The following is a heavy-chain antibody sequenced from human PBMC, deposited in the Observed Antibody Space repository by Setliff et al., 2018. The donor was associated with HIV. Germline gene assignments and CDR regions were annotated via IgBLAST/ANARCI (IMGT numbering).Heavy chain of an antibody. V-gene: IGHV1-8*03. CDR3: ARGLRFLEWLSRDNWIDP. D-gene: IGHD3-3*01. CDR1: GYTLTSYD. J-gene: IGHJ5*02. CDR2: MNPNSGNK. Sequence: ASVKVPCKASGYTLTSYDINWVRQATGQGLERRGWMNPNSGNKGYAQKFQGRVTITRNTSISTAYMELGRLRSEGTAVYYCARGLRFLEWLSRDNWIDPWGQGTLVTVSS.